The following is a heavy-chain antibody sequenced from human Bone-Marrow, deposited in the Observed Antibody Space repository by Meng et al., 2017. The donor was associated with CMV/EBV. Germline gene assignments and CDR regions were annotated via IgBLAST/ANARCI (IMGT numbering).Heavy chain of an antibody. Sequence: SVKVSCKASGYTFTGYYMHWVRQAPGQGLEWMGGIIPIFGTANYAQKFQGRVTITTDESTSTAYMELSSLRSEDTAVYYCARDSGATLGYWGQGTLVAVSS. CDR3: ARDSGATLGY. V-gene: IGHV1-69*05. J-gene: IGHJ4*02. CDR1: GYTFTGYY. D-gene: IGHD1-26*01. CDR2: IIPIFGTA.